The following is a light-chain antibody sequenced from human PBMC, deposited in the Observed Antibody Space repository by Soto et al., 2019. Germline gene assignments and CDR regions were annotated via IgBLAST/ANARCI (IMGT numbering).Light chain of an antibody. Sequence: IQMTQSPSSLSASVGDRVTITCWASQSISNYLNWYQQKPGKAPKLLIYAASSLQSGVPSRFSGSGSGTDFTLTISSLQPEDFATYYCQQSFSTPPTFGQGAKVDIK. J-gene: IGKJ1*01. CDR3: QQSFSTPPT. CDR1: QSISNY. CDR2: AAS. V-gene: IGKV1-39*01.